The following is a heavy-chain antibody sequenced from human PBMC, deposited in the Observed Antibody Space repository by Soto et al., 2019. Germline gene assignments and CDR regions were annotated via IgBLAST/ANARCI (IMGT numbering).Heavy chain of an antibody. Sequence: GASGKVSCKASGYTFTRNVISWLLQAPLQVLDWMGCISSLTGNTNYCHKLQGRFTLATDTWTSTAFMELRGLRSYGTAVYWCSRDGWVTTGYYYYGRDVGGKGTRVTVSS. V-gene: IGHV1-18*04. CDR1: GYTFTRNV. D-gene: IGHD4-17*01. CDR3: SRDGWVTTGYYYYGRDV. J-gene: IGHJ6*04. CDR2: ISSLTGNT.